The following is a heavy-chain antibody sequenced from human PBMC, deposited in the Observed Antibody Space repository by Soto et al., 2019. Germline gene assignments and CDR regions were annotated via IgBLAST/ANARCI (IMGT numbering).Heavy chain of an antibody. CDR3: ATDYGYRYCYALGY. J-gene: IGHJ4*02. CDR2: IWYDGSNK. CDR1: GFTFSSYG. Sequence: QVQLVESGGGVVQPGRSLRLSCAASGFTFSSYGMHWVRQAPGKGLEWVAGIWYDGSNKYYADSVKGRFTISRDNSKNTLYLQMNSLRAEDTAVYYCATDYGYRYCYALGYSGQGTLVTVSS. D-gene: IGHD5-18*01. V-gene: IGHV3-33*01.